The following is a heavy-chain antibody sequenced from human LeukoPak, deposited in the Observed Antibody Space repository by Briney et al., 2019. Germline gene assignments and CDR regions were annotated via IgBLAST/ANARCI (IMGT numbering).Heavy chain of an antibody. CDR1: GGSISSYY. CDR2: IYYSGST. Sequence: SETLSLTCTVSGGSISSYYWSWIRQPPGKGLEWIGYIYYSGSTNYNPSLKSRVTISVDTSKNQFSLKLSSVTAADTAVYYCARSSFGYGDNPYRSNWPRIDYWGQGTLVTVSS. J-gene: IGHJ4*02. V-gene: IGHV4-59*08. D-gene: IGHD4-17*01. CDR3: ARSSFGYGDNPYRSNWPRIDY.